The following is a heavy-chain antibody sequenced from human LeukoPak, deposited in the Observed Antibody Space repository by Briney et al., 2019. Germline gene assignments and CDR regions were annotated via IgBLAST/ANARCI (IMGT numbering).Heavy chain of an antibody. V-gene: IGHV3-7*01. Sequence: GGSLRLPCAASGFTFSSYWMSWVRQAPGKGLEWVANIKQDGSEKYYVDSVKGRFTISRDNAKNSLYLQMNSLRAEDTAVYYCARVLYDFWSGLHYFDYWGQGTLVTVSS. J-gene: IGHJ4*02. CDR3: ARVLYDFWSGLHYFDY. CDR1: GFTFSSYW. D-gene: IGHD3-3*01. CDR2: IKQDGSEK.